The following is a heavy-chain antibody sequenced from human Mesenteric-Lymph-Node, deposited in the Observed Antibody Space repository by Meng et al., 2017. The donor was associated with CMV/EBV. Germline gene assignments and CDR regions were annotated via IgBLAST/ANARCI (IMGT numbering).Heavy chain of an antibody. CDR3: ARHQRWLKSEGGFNY. Sequence: QVQLQQWGAGLLKPSETLSLTCAVYGGSFSGYYWSLIRQPPGKGLEWIGEINHSGSTNYNPSLKSRVTISVDTSKNQFSLKLSSVTAADTAVYYCARHQRWLKSEGGFNYWGQGTLVTVSS. D-gene: IGHD4-23*01. V-gene: IGHV4-34*01. CDR2: INHSGST. J-gene: IGHJ4*02. CDR1: GGSFSGYY.